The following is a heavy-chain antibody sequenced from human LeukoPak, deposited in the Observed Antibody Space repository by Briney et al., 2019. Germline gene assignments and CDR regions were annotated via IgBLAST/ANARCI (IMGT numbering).Heavy chain of an antibody. D-gene: IGHD2-2*01. J-gene: IGHJ5*02. V-gene: IGHV1-2*02. CDR2: INPNSGGT. Sequence: GASVKVSCKASGYTFTGYYMHWVRQAPGQGLEWMGWINPNSGGTNYAQKFQGRVTMTRDTSISTAYMELSRLRSDDTAVYYCARDHRSGIVVVPAAILFWEAYWFDPWGQGTLVTVSS. CDR3: ARDHRSGIVVVPAAILFWEAYWFDP. CDR1: GYTFTGYY.